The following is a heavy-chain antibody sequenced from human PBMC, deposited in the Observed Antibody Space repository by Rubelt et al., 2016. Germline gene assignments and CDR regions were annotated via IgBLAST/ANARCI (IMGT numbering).Heavy chain of an antibody. J-gene: IGHJ3*02. V-gene: IGHV1-8*02. CDR1: GYTFTNSD. CDR3: VSGAI. Sequence: QVQLVQSGAEVKKPGASVKVSCKASGYTFTNSDINWVRQATGQGLEWMGWLNADRGNTGYAQKFRASVTLTRTTSISTADLGLSSLRSEDTAVYYCVSGAIWGQGTLVTVSS. CDR2: LNADRGNT.